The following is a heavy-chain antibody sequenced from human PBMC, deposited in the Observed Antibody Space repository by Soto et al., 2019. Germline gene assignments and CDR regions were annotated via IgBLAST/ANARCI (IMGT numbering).Heavy chain of an antibody. CDR2: IMPVFPTP. CDR1: RGTFRTSA. D-gene: IGHD3-3*02. Sequence: QVQLVQSGAEVKKPGSSVKVSCKTSRGTFRTSAISWVRPAPGQGLEWMGGIMPVFPTPDYAQKFQGRVTITADESTSTAYMELSSLRSEDTAVYYCARDKDRQQLGGNYYYIMDVWGQGTTVTVSS. V-gene: IGHV1-69*12. CDR3: ARDKDRQQLGGNYYYIMDV. J-gene: IGHJ6*01.